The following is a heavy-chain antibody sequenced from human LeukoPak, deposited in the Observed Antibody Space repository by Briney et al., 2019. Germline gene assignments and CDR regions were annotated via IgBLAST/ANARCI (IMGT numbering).Heavy chain of an antibody. CDR1: GFNVSTNF. J-gene: IGHJ3*02. V-gene: IGHV3-66*02. Sequence: GGSLRLSCAASGFNVSTNFMRWVRQAPGKALEWVSSFYRGGSTRYVDSVKGRFTTSRDHSKNTMYLQMNSLRVEDTAVYYCARYYDSSGYTQGAFDIWGQGTMVTVS. D-gene: IGHD3-22*01. CDR3: ARYYDSSGYTQGAFDI. CDR2: FYRGGST.